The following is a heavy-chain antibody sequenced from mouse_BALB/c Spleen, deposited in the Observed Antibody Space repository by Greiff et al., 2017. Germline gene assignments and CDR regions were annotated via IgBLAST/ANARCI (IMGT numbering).Heavy chain of an antibody. D-gene: IGHD2-4*01. J-gene: IGHJ4*01. V-gene: IGHV2-9*02. CDR2: IWAGGST. CDR3: ARDRVITTPYAMDY. CDR1: GFSLTSYG. Sequence: VKLVESGPGLVAPSQSLSITCTVSGFSLTSYGVHWVRQPPGKGLEWLGVIWAGGSTNYNSALMSRLSISKDNSKSQVFLKMNSLQTDDTAMYYCARDRVITTPYAMDYWGQGTSVTVSS.